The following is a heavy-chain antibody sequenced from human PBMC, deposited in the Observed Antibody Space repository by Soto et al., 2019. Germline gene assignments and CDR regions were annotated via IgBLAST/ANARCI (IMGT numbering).Heavy chain of an antibody. Sequence: SETLSLTCTVSGGSISSSSYYWGWIRQPPGKGLEWIGSIYYSGSTYYNPSLKSRVTISVDTSKNQFSLKLSSVTAADTAVYYCARLGSDSGWFFFDPWGQGALVTVSS. CDR3: ARLGSDSGWFFFDP. J-gene: IGHJ5*02. V-gene: IGHV4-39*01. D-gene: IGHD6-19*01. CDR1: GGSISSSSYY. CDR2: IYYSGST.